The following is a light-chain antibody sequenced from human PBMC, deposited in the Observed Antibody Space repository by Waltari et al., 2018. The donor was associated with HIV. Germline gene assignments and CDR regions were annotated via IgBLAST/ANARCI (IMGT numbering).Light chain of an antibody. CDR3: QEHGRSPPYT. J-gene: IGKJ2*01. CDR1: QSIISNY. V-gene: IGKV3-20*01. CDR2: GAS. Sequence: EIVLTQSPGTLSLSPGERATLSCRASQSIISNYLAWYQQKPGQAPRLLIYGASSRATGIPDRFSGSGSGTDFTLTISRLEPEDFAVYYCQEHGRSPPYTFGQGTKLEIK.